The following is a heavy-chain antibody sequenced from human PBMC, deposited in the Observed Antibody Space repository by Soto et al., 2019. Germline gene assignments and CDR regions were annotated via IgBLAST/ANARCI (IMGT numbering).Heavy chain of an antibody. D-gene: IGHD1-1*01. CDR1: GDSINNYEYY. CDR3: ARDRGNSPDFFDS. Sequence: SETLSLTCSVSGDSINNYEYYWTWIRQPPGEGLEWIGHIYYTGSTSYNPSLKSRVTISLDTSKNQFSLKVNSVSAADTAVYYCARDRGNSPDFFDSWGQGTLVTVSS. V-gene: IGHV4-30-4*01. J-gene: IGHJ4*02. CDR2: IYYTGST.